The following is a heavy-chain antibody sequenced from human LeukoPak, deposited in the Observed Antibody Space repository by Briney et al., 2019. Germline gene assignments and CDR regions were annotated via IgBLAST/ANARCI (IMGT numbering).Heavy chain of an antibody. D-gene: IGHD2-2*01. J-gene: IGHJ3*02. Sequence: ASVKVSCKASGYTFTGYYMHWVRQAPGQGLEWMGWINPNSGGTNYAQKFQGRVTMTRDTSISTAYMELSRLRSDDTAVYYCAREPIVVVPAADAFDIWGQGTMVTVSS. CDR2: INPNSGGT. CDR1: GYTFTGYY. V-gene: IGHV1-2*02. CDR3: AREPIVVVPAADAFDI.